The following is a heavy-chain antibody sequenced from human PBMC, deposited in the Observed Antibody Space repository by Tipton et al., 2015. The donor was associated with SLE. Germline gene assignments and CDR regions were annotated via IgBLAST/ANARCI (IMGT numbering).Heavy chain of an antibody. D-gene: IGHD1-26*01. J-gene: IGHJ4*02. V-gene: IGHV4-38-2*02. CDR2: IYHSGST. CDR3: VRSYDY. Sequence: TLSLTCTVSGYSISSGYYWGWIRQPPGKGLEWIGSIYHSGSTYYNPSLKSRVTISVDTPKNLFSLKLSSVTAADTAVYYCVRSYDYWGQGTLVTVSS. CDR1: GYSISSGYY.